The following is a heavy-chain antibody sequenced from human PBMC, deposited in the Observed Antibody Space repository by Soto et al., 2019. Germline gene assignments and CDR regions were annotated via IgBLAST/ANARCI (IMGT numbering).Heavy chain of an antibody. V-gene: IGHV4-61*05. J-gene: IGHJ6*02. CDR3: AREGTSSWSGDYGMDV. Sequence: SETLSLTCTVSSGSISSTIYSWDWIRQPPGKGLEWIVYIYYSGSTNYNPPPKSRVTISVDTSNNQFSLKLNSVTAADTAVYNCAREGTSSWSGDYGMDVWGQGTMVTVSS. CDR2: IYYSGST. CDR1: SGSISSTIYS. D-gene: IGHD6-13*01.